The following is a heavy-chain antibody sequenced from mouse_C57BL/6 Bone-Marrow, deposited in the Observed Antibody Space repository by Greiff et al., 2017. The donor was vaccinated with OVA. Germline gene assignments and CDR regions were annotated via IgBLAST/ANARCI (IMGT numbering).Heavy chain of an antibody. Sequence: VQLKESGPGMVKPSQSLSLTCTVTGYSITSGYDWHWIRHFPGNKLEWMGYISYSGSTNYNPSLKSRISITHDTSKNHFFLKLNSVTTEDTATYYCASGGFSRAMDYWGQGTSVTVSS. J-gene: IGHJ4*01. V-gene: IGHV3-1*01. CDR1: GYSITSGYD. CDR2: ISYSGST. CDR3: ASGGFSRAMDY.